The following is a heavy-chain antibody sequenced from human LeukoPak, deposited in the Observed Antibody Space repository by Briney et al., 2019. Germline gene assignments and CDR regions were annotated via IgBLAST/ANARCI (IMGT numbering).Heavy chain of an antibody. V-gene: IGHV1-2*02. CDR1: GYTFTGYC. J-gene: IGHJ4*02. CDR2: INPNSGGT. CDR3: ARVRKWLSYFDY. Sequence: ASVKVSCKASGYTFTGYCMHWVRQAPGQGLEWMGWINPNSGGTNYAQKFQGRVTMTRDTSISTAYMELSRLRSDDTAVYYCARVRKWLSYFDYWGQGTLVTVSS. D-gene: IGHD3-22*01.